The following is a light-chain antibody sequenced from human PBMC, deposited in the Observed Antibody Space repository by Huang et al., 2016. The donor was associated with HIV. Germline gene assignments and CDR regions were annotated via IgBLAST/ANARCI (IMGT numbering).Light chain of an antibody. CDR1: QSICTW. V-gene: IGKV1-5*01. J-gene: IGKJ2*01. Sequence: DIQMTQSPSTLSASVGDRVTITCRASQSICTWLAWYQQKPGKAPNLLIYDASILEAGVPSTFSGSGSGTEFTLTISSLQPDDFATYYCQQYNGYPYTFGQGTKLEIK. CDR2: DAS. CDR3: QQYNGYPYT.